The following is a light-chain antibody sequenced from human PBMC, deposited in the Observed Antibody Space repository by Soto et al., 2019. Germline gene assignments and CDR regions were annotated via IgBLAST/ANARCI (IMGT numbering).Light chain of an antibody. CDR2: DAS. J-gene: IGLJ3*02. CDR3: LLFYSGARV. V-gene: IGLV7-46*01. Sequence: QAVVTQEPSLTVSPGGTVTLTCGSSTGAVTSGHFPYWFQQTPGQAPRTLIYDASDKHSSTPARFSGSLVGGKAALTLSGAKRDDAADYSFLLFYSGARVFGGGTKLTVL. CDR1: TGAVTSGHF.